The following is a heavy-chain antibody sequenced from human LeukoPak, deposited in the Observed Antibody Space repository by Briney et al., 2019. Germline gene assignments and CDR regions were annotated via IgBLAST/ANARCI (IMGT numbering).Heavy chain of an antibody. CDR2: INNDGSGT. CDR1: GFTFTSFW. CDR3: ARDLLELPKFYYYGMDI. V-gene: IGHV3-74*01. Sequence: GGSLRLSCAASGFTFTSFWMHWVRQAPGQGLVWVSRINNDGSGTSYADSVKGRFTISRDNAKNTLFLQMNSLRAEDTAVYYCARDLLELPKFYYYGMDIWGQGTTVTVSS. J-gene: IGHJ6*02. D-gene: IGHD1-26*01.